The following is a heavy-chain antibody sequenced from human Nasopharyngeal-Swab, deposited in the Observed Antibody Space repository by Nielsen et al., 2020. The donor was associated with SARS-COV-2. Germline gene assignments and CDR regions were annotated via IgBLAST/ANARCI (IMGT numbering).Heavy chain of an antibody. CDR1: GGSISSYY. Sequence: SDTLSLTCTVSGGSISSYYWSWIRQPPGKGLEWIGYIYYSGSTNYNPSLKSRVTISVDTSKNQFSLKLSSVTAADTAVYYCARVGYCSSTSCYAAYYFDYWGQGTLVTVSS. D-gene: IGHD2-2*01. CDR3: ARVGYCSSTSCYAAYYFDY. J-gene: IGHJ4*02. V-gene: IGHV4-59*01. CDR2: IYYSGST.